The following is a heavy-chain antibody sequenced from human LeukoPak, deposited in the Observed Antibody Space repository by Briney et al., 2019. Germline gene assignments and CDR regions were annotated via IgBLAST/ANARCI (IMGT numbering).Heavy chain of an antibody. CDR2: IWYDASDR. CDR1: GFTFSSFG. V-gene: IGHV3-33*01. CDR3: VRGVGVSRFNYFDP. Sequence: PGESLRLSCAASGFTFSSFGMHWVRQAPGKGLEWVAVIWYDASDRYYADSVKGRFTISRDNSKNTLLLQMNSLRDDDTAVYYCVRGVGVSRFNYFDPWGQGTLVVVSS. D-gene: IGHD5-24*01. J-gene: IGHJ5*02.